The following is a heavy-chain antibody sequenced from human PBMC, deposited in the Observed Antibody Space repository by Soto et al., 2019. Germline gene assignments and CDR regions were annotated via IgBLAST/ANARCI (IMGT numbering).Heavy chain of an antibody. CDR2: IKPNGGDT. Sequence: VKVVQSGAEVKKPGASVKVSCKASGYTFTGYYLHWVRQAPGQGLEWLGWIKPNGGDTNYAQDFQSRITMTMDASINTAYLEVTRLRTEDTAVYSCAREGIEARTPTDWGQGTLVTVSS. CDR3: AREGIEARTPTD. CDR1: GYTFTGYY. D-gene: IGHD2-2*01. V-gene: IGHV1-2*02. J-gene: IGHJ4*02.